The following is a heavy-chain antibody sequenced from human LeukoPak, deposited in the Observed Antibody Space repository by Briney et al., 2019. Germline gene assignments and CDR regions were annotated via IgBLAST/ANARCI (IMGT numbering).Heavy chain of an antibody. J-gene: IGHJ4*02. CDR2: IHSDGSIT. Sequence: PGGSLRLSCAASGFTFSSYWMHWVRQAPGKGLVWVSRIHSDGSITSYADSVKGRFTVSRDNAKNTLYLQMNSLGAEDTAVYYCASPNGRSVAGIDYWGRGTLVTVSS. CDR1: GFTFSSYW. D-gene: IGHD6-19*01. V-gene: IGHV3-74*01. CDR3: ASPNGRSVAGIDY.